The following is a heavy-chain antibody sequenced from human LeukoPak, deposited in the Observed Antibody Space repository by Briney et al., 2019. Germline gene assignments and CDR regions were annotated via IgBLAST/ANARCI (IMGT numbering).Heavy chain of an antibody. Sequence: PGRSLRLSCAASGFTFSSYGMHWVRQAPGKGLEWVAVIWYDGSNKYYADSVKGRFTISRDNSKNTLYLQMNSLRAEDTAVYYCAKTRYSEKNFDYWGQGTLVTVSS. CDR3: AKTRYSEKNFDY. CDR1: GFTFSSYG. J-gene: IGHJ4*02. CDR2: IWYDGSNK. D-gene: IGHD1-26*01. V-gene: IGHV3-33*06.